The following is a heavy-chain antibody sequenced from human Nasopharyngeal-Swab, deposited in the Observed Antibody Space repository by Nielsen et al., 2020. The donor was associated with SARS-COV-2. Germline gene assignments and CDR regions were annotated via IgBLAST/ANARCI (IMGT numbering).Heavy chain of an antibody. CDR3: ARYPSSSWSSYGMDV. CDR2: IYYTGST. D-gene: IGHD6-13*01. V-gene: IGHV4-31*02. Sequence: GLAPGEGLEWIGYIYYTGSTYCNPSLKSRVTISVDTSKNQLSLKLTSVTAADTAVYYCARYPSSSWSSYGMDVWGQGTTVTVSS. J-gene: IGHJ6*02.